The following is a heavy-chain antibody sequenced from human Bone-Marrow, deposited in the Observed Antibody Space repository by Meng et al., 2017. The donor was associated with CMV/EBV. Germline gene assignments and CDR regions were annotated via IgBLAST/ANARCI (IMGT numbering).Heavy chain of an antibody. V-gene: IGHV3-23*03. D-gene: IGHD6-13*01. J-gene: IGHJ4*02. CDR1: GFTLSSYA. CDR3: ARWGTHSQQKTSWYPSRPGFDC. Sequence: GESLKISCAASGFTLSSYAMGWVRQAPGKGLQWVAVIYSGDGTTYYADSVKGRFTISRDNSKNTLYLQLNSLRAEDTAVYYCARWGTHSQQKTSWYPSRPGFDCWGQGSLVTVSS. CDR2: IYSGDGTT.